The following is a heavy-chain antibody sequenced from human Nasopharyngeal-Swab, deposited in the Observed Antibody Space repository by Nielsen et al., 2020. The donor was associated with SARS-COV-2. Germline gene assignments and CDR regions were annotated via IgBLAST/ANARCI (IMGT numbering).Heavy chain of an antibody. Sequence: GESLKISCAASGFTFSSYAMSWVRQAPGKGLEWVLAISGSGGSTYYADSVKGRFTISRDNSKNTLYLQMNSLRAEDTAVYYCAKERSYGFGTDYWGQGTLVTVSS. V-gene: IGHV3-23*01. CDR2: ISGSGGST. D-gene: IGHD5-18*01. CDR1: GFTFSSYA. J-gene: IGHJ4*02. CDR3: AKERSYGFGTDY.